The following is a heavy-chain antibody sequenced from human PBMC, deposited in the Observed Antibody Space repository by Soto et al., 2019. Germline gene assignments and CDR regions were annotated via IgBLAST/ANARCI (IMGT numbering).Heavy chain of an antibody. CDR3: AKLRGYSYGPIDAFDI. J-gene: IGHJ3*02. V-gene: IGHV3-23*01. CDR1: GFTFSSYA. CDR2: ISGSGGST. Sequence: GGSLRLSCAASGFTFSSYAMSWVRQAPGKGLEWVSVISGSGGSTYYADSVKGRFTISRDNSKNTLYLQMNSLRAEDTAVYYCAKLRGYSYGPIDAFDIWGQGTMVTVSS. D-gene: IGHD5-18*01.